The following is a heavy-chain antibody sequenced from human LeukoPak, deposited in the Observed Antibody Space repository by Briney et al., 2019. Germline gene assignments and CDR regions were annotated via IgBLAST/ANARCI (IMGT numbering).Heavy chain of an antibody. CDR2: IYTSGST. Sequence: PSETLSLTCTVSGGSISSYYWSWIREPPGKGREWIGRIYTSGSTNYNPSLKSRVTMSVDTSKNQFSLKLSSVTAADTAVYYCARGYCSSTSCHNWFDPWGQGTLVTVSS. J-gene: IGHJ5*02. CDR1: GGSISSYY. CDR3: ARGYCSSTSCHNWFDP. V-gene: IGHV4-4*07. D-gene: IGHD2-2*01.